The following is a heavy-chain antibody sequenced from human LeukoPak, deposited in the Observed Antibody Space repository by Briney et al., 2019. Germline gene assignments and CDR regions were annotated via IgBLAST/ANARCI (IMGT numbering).Heavy chain of an antibody. V-gene: IGHV3-23*01. D-gene: IGHD2-15*01. CDR3: AKDYSDSRVADVFFEY. CDR2: ITSGFTP. J-gene: IGHJ4*02. Sequence: GGSLRLSCAASGLTFSDYAMSWFRQAPGKGLEWVSGITSGFTPHYADSVKGRFTISRDDSKNTFHLQLNSLRAEDTAVYYCAKDYSDSRVADVFFEYWGQGTLVTVSS. CDR1: GLTFSDYA.